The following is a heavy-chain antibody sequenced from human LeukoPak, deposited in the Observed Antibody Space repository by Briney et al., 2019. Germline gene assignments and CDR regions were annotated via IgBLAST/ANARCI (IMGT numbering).Heavy chain of an antibody. CDR1: GFPFNNFP. CDR3: AKSYDFWSGYLDAFDI. CDR2: ISGSGGST. J-gene: IGHJ3*02. V-gene: IGHV3-23*01. Sequence: GGSLRLSCAASGFPFNNFPMSWVRQAPGKGLEWVSAISGSGGSTYYADSVKGRFTISRDNSKNTLYLQMNSLRAEDTAVYYCAKSYDFWSGYLDAFDIWGQGTMVTVSS. D-gene: IGHD3-3*01.